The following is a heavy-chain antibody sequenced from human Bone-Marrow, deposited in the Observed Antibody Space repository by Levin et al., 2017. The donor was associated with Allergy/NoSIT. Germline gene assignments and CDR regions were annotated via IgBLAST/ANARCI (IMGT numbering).Heavy chain of an antibody. J-gene: IGHJ3*02. Sequence: GGSLRLSCTASGLTLSNYWMTWVRQAPGKGLEWMVNINEDGSVIHYLDSMKGRFTASRDNAKNSLYLQMNSLRAEDTAVYYCAKLSTGTVDIWGQGTVVTVSS. D-gene: IGHD1-1*01. CDR2: INEDGSVI. CDR3: AKLSTGTVDI. CDR1: GLTLSNYW. V-gene: IGHV3-7*01.